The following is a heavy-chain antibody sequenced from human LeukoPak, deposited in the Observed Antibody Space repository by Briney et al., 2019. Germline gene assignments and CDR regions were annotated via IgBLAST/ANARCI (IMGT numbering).Heavy chain of an antibody. CDR1: GFTFSSYG. J-gene: IGHJ4*02. CDR2: ISSSSSTI. Sequence: GGSLRLSCAASGFTFSSYGMNWVRQAPGKGLEWFSYISSSSSTIYYADSVKGLFTISRDNAKNSMYVQMNSLRAEDTAVYYCAREVAGLWGQGTLVTVSS. V-gene: IGHV3-48*01. CDR3: AREVAGL.